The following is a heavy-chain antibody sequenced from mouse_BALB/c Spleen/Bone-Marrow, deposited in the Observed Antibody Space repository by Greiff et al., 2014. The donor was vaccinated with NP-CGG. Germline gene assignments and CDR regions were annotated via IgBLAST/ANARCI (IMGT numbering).Heavy chain of an antibody. J-gene: IGHJ3*01. V-gene: IGHV1-18*01. CDR3: ARWKDGYYSWFAY. Sequence: MQLKQSGPELVKPGASVKISCKTSGYTFTEYTMHWVKQSHGKSLEWIGGINPNNGGTSYNQKFKGKATLTVDKSSGTAYMELRSLTSEDSAVYYCARWKDGYYSWFAYWGQGTLVTVSA. D-gene: IGHD2-3*01. CDR1: GYTFTEYT. CDR2: INPNNGGT.